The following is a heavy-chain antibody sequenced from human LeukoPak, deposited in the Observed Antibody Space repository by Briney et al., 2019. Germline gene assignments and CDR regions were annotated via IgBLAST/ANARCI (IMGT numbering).Heavy chain of an antibody. Sequence: PGGSLRLSCAASGFTFSNYWMTWVRQVPGKGLEWVAYIHNAGSESYYVDSVKGRFAISRDNAKNSLYLQLSSLRVEDTAVYYCARVGAWELQRVFENWGQGTLVTVSS. CDR2: IHNAGSES. J-gene: IGHJ4*02. CDR3: ARVGAWELQRVFEN. V-gene: IGHV3-7*01. CDR1: GFTFSNYW. D-gene: IGHD1-26*01.